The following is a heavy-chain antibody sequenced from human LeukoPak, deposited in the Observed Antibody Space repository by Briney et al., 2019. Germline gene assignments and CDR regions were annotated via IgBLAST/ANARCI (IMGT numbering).Heavy chain of an antibody. Sequence: SETLSLTCTVSGGSISSYYWSWIRQPAGKGLEWIGRINTSGSTNYNPSLKSRVTMSADTSKNQFSLQLSSVTATDTAVYYCARGRAVAEYRGQGTLVTVSS. V-gene: IGHV4-4*07. J-gene: IGHJ4*02. CDR2: INTSGST. D-gene: IGHD6-19*01. CDR3: ARGRAVAEY. CDR1: GGSISSYY.